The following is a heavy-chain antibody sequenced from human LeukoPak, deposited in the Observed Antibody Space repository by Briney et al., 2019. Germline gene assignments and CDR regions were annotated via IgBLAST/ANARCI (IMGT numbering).Heavy chain of an antibody. CDR1: GYTFTNYW. Sequence: GESLKISCKGSGYTFTNYWIGWVRQLPGKGLEWIGIIYPGDSETRYSPSFQGQVTISADTSTRSAYLQWSSLKASDTAMYYCARHISIRYRVGATRGDAFDIWGQGTMVTVSS. V-gene: IGHV5-51*01. D-gene: IGHD1-26*01. CDR3: ARHISIRYRVGATRGDAFDI. CDR2: IYPGDSET. J-gene: IGHJ3*02.